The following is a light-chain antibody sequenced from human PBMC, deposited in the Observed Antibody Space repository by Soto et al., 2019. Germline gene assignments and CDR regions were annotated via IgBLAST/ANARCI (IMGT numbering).Light chain of an antibody. Sequence: QSALPQPASVSGSPGQSITISCTGTSSDVGGYNYVSWYQQHPGKAPKLMMYDVSNRPSRVSNRFSGSKSGNTASQTISGLKAEDEADYYCSSYTSRSTLVFGTGTKLAVL. CDR1: SSDVGGYNY. CDR2: DVS. V-gene: IGLV2-14*01. CDR3: SSYTSRSTLV. J-gene: IGLJ1*01.